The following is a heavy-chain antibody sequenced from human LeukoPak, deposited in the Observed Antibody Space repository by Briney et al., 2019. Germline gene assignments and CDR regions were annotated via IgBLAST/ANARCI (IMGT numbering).Heavy chain of an antibody. CDR2: ISSSSSHI. CDR3: APYYYGSGSYSYGMDV. J-gene: IGHJ6*02. Sequence: GGSLRLSCAASGFRFSGYTMNWVRQAPGKGLEWVSSISSSSSHIYYADSVKGRFTISRDNAKNSLFLQMNSLRAEDTAVYYCAPYYYGSGSYSYGMDVWGQGTTVTVSS. D-gene: IGHD3-10*01. V-gene: IGHV3-21*01. CDR1: GFRFSGYT.